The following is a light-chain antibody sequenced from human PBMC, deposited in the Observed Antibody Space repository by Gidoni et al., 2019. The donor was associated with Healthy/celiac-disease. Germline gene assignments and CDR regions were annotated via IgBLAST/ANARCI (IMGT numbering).Light chain of an antibody. CDR3: AAWDDSLNGSWV. V-gene: IGLV1-44*01. J-gene: IGLJ3*02. Sequence: QSVLTQPPSASGTPGQSVTISCSGSSPNIGSNTVNWYQQLPGTAPKLLIYSNNQRPSGVPDRFSGSKSGTSASLAISGLQSEDEADYYCAAWDDSLNGSWVFGGGTKLTVL. CDR1: SPNIGSNT. CDR2: SNN.